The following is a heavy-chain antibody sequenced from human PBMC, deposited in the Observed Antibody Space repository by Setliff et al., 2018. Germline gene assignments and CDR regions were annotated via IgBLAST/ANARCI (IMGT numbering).Heavy chain of an antibody. CDR3: IRDTSGRDAFDI. J-gene: IGHJ3*02. CDR1: GFTFFNHA. V-gene: IGHV3-23*01. D-gene: IGHD6-19*01. CDR2: ISGYGSRT. Sequence: GESLTISCGASGFTFFNHAMTWVRQAPGKGLEWVSGISGYGSRTYYADSVKGRSTISRDNSQNTMYLQMNSLRAEDTAVYYCIRDTSGRDAFDIWGQGTMVTVSS.